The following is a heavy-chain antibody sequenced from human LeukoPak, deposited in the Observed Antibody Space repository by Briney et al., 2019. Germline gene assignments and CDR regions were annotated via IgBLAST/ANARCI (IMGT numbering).Heavy chain of an antibody. CDR3: ARARGFERRFDY. CDR2: IYHSGST. V-gene: IGHV4-38-2*02. Sequence: SETLSLTCTVSGYSISSGYYWGWIRQPPGKGLEWIGSIYHSGSTYYNPSLKSRVTISVDTSKNQFSLKLSSVTAADTAVYYCARARGFERRFDYWGQGTLVTVSS. D-gene: IGHD5-12*01. CDR1: GYSISSGYY. J-gene: IGHJ4*02.